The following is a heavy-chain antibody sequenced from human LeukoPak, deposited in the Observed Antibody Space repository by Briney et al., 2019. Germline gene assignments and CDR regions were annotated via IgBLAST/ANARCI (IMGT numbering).Heavy chain of an antibody. Sequence: QTGGSLRLSCAASGFTFSNYGMHWVRQAPGKGLEWLAIMWYDGSIKYYADSAKGRFTISRDNSKNTVFLQMNSLRAEDTAVYYCARDRDGYNYYYYYYMDVWGKGTTVTVSS. D-gene: IGHD5-24*01. J-gene: IGHJ6*03. V-gene: IGHV3-33*02. CDR1: GFTFSNYG. CDR3: ARDRDGYNYYYYYYMDV. CDR2: MWYDGSIK.